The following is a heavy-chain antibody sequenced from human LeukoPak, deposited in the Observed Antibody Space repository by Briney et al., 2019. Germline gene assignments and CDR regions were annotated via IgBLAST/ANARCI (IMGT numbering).Heavy chain of an antibody. D-gene: IGHD3-16*01. CDR2: ISYDGSNT. Sequence: GGSLRLSCAASGFTFSSYGMHWVRQAPGKGLEWVAVISYDGSNTYYADSEKGRFTISRDDAKNSLYLQMNSLRAEDTAVYYCARDLAGDHYFDSWGQGTLVTVSS. V-gene: IGHV3-30*03. CDR1: GFTFSSYG. CDR3: ARDLAGDHYFDS. J-gene: IGHJ4*02.